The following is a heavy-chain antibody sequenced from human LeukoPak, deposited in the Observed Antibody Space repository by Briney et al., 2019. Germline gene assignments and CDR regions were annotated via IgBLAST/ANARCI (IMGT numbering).Heavy chain of an antibody. CDR1: GGTFSSYA. V-gene: IGHV1-69*05. D-gene: IGHD6-19*01. J-gene: IGHJ4*02. CDR3: ARGGYSSGWYYFHY. CDR2: IIPIFGTA. Sequence: GASVKVSCKASGGTFSSYAISWVRQAPGQGLEWMGRIIPIFGTANYAQKFQGRVTITTDESTSTAYMELSSLRSEDTAVYYCARGGYSSGWYYFHYWGQGTLVTVSS.